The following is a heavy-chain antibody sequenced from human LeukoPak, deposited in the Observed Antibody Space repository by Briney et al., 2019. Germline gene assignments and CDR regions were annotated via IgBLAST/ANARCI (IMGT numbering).Heavy chain of an antibody. V-gene: IGHV1-18*01. CDR1: GYTFTSYG. CDR3: GRDRLSEYSGSGRNWYFDL. D-gene: IGHD3-10*01. J-gene: IGHJ2*01. Sequence: GASVKVSCKASGYTFTSYGISWVRQPPGQGLAWMGWISAYSGNKNYAQKLQDRVTMTTDTSTSTVYMELRSLRSDDTAVYYCGRDRLSEYSGSGRNWYFDLWGRGTLVTVSS. CDR2: ISAYSGNK.